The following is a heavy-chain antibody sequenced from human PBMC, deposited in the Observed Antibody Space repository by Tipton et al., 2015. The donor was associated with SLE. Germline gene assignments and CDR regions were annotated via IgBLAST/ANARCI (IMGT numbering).Heavy chain of an antibody. CDR3: ATLGGFLEWPY. V-gene: IGHV4-39*01. D-gene: IGHD3-3*01. CDR1: GGSISSSSYY. Sequence: LRLSCTVSGGSISSSSYYWGWIRQPPGRGLEWIGTIYYSGSTYYNPSLKSRVTISVDTSKNQFSLKLSSVTATDTAVYYCATLGGFLEWPYWGQGTLVTVSS. CDR2: IYYSGST. J-gene: IGHJ4*02.